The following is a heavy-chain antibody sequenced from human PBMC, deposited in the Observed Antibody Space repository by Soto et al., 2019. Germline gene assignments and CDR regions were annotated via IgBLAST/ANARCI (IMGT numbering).Heavy chain of an antibody. CDR3: AHRGYGDYPRDNWFDP. CDR2: IYWNDDE. CDR1: GFSLSTSGRG. V-gene: IGHV2-5*01. J-gene: IGHJ5*02. D-gene: IGHD4-17*01. Sequence: QITLKESGPTLVKPTQTLTLTCSFSGFSLSTSGRGVGWIRQPPGKALEWLAVIYWNDDERYSPSLKNRVTITNDTYNNQVVLTMTNMDPVDTATYYCAHRGYGDYPRDNWFDPWGQGTLVTVSS.